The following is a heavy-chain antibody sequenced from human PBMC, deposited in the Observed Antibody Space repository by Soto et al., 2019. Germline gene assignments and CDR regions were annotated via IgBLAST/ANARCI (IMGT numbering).Heavy chain of an antibody. CDR3: AKGAQATVTTPKIYYYYYGMDV. Sequence: QPGGSLRLSCAASGFTFSSYGMRWVRQAPGKGLEWVAVISYDGSNKYYADSVKGRFTISRDNSKNTLYLQMNSLRAEDTAVYYCAKGAQATVTTPKIYYYYYGMDVWGQGTTVTVSS. D-gene: IGHD4-4*01. CDR1: GFTFSSYG. V-gene: IGHV3-30*18. J-gene: IGHJ6*02. CDR2: ISYDGSNK.